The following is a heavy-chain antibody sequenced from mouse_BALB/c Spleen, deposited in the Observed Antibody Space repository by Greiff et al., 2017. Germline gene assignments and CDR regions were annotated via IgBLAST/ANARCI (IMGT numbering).Heavy chain of an antibody. CDR1: GFTFSSYT. CDR3: ARRGDYGAMDY. V-gene: IGHV5-12-2*01. J-gene: IGHJ4*01. Sequence: EVKLMESGGGLVQPGGSLKLSCAASGFTFSSYTMSWVRQTPEKRLEWVAYISSGGGSTYYPDTVKGRFTISRDNAKNTLYLQMSSLKSEDTAMYYCARRGDYGAMDYWGQGTSVTVSS. CDR2: ISSGGGST.